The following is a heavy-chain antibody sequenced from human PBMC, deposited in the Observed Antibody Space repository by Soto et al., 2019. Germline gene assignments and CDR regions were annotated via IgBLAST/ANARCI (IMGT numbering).Heavy chain of an antibody. J-gene: IGHJ4*02. V-gene: IGHV4-59*08. Sequence: QVQLQESGPGLVKPSETLSLTCTVSGGSISSYYWSWIRQPPGKGLERIGYIYYRGSTNYNPTLKSRVTISVDMSKNQFSLKLNSMTAADTAVYYCARHNYGSGRTYFDYWGQGPLVTVSS. CDR2: IYYRGST. CDR1: GGSISSYY. D-gene: IGHD3-10*01. CDR3: ARHNYGSGRTYFDY.